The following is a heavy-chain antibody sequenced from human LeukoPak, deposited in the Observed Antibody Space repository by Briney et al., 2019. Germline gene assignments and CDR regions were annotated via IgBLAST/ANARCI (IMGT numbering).Heavy chain of an antibody. Sequence: GGSLRLSCAASGFTLGNYWMSWVRQAPGKGLEWVANIKQDGSEKYYVDSVKGRFTISRDNAKNSLYLQMNSLRAEDTAVYYCAREGGRGIQLWHTDYWGQGTLVTVSS. CDR2: IKQDGSEK. CDR3: AREGGRGIQLWHTDY. CDR1: GFTLGNYW. J-gene: IGHJ4*02. V-gene: IGHV3-7*01. D-gene: IGHD5-18*01.